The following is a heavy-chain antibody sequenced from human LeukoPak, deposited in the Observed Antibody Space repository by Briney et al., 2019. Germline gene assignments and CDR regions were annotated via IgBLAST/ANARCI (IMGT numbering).Heavy chain of an antibody. Sequence: SETLSLTCTVSGGSISSHYWNWIRQSPGKGPEWIGCIYFRGNTSYNPSLESRVTISVDTSKNQFSLKLNSVTAADTAVYYCVRDRELAYWGQGILVTVSS. V-gene: IGHV4-59*11. CDR1: GGSISSHY. J-gene: IGHJ4*02. D-gene: IGHD1-1*01. CDR2: IYFRGNT. CDR3: VRDRELAY.